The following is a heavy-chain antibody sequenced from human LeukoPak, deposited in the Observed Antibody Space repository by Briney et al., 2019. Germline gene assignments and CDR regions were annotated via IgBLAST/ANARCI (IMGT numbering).Heavy chain of an antibody. D-gene: IGHD4-11*01. V-gene: IGHV3-23*01. CDR2: VSGSGNSA. CDR3: AKDRERPGLHHFDY. J-gene: IGHJ4*02. CDR1: GFAFNTYR. Sequence: GGSLRLSCSASGFAFNTYRMSWVRQTPGKGLEWLADVSGSGNSAQYADSVKGRFTISRDNSKNTVYLQMISLGAEDTAIYYCAKDRERPGLHHFDYWGQGTLVTVSS.